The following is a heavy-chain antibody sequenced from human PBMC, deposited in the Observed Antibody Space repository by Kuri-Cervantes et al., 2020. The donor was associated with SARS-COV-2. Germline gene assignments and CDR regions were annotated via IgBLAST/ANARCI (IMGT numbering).Heavy chain of an antibody. D-gene: IGHD3-22*01. Sequence: GGSLRLTCAASEVTFSSYAMSWVRPAPGKELEWVSAISGSGGSTYYADSVTGRFTISRDNSKNTLYLQMNSLRAEDTAVYYCAKAHDHTDYSSVGTIRGQGTLVTVSS. CDR3: AKAHDHTDYSSVGTI. CDR2: ISGSGGST. J-gene: IGHJ4*02. V-gene: IGHV3-23*01. CDR1: EVTFSSYA.